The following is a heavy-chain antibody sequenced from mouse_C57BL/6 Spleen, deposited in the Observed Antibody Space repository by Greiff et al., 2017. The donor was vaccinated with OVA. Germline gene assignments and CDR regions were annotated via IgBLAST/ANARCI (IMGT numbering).Heavy chain of an antibody. J-gene: IGHJ3*01. CDR2: IDPNRGGT. Sequence: QVQLQQPGAELVKPGASVKLSCKASGYTFTSYWMHWVKQRPGRGLEWIGRIDPNRGGTKYNEKFKSKATLTVDQPSSIASMQLSSLTSEDSAVYYCARSYGSSWGFAYWGQGTLVTVSA. D-gene: IGHD1-1*01. CDR3: ARSYGSSWGFAY. V-gene: IGHV1-72*01. CDR1: GYTFTSYW.